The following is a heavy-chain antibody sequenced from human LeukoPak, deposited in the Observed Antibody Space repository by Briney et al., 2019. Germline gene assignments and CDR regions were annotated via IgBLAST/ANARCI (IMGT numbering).Heavy chain of an antibody. J-gene: IGHJ4*02. CDR2: IYTGGST. CDR1: GFTVSTND. V-gene: IGHV3-66*01. CDR3: VKDGSGSYYTYYFDY. Sequence: GGSLRLSCAASGFTVSTNDMSWVRQVSGKGLEWVSVIYTGGSTYHADSVKGRFTISRDNSKNMLYLQMNSLRAEDTAVYYCVKDGSGSYYTYYFDYWGQGTLVTVSS. D-gene: IGHD3-10*01.